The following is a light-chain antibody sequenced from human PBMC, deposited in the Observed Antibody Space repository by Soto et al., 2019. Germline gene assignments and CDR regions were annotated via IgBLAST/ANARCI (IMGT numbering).Light chain of an antibody. J-gene: IGKJ4*01. CDR2: DAS. CDR1: QSVSSY. CDR3: QQRSNWLT. V-gene: IGKV3-11*01. Sequence: EIVLTQSPATLSLSPGEIATLSCRASQSVSSYLAWYQQKPGQAPRLLIYDASNRATGIPARFSGSGSGTDFTFTISSLEPEDFAVYYCQQRSNWLTFGGGTKVEIK.